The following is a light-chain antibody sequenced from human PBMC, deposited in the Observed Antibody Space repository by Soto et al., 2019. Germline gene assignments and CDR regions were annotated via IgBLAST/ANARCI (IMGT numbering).Light chain of an antibody. V-gene: IGLV2-8*01. Sequence: QSALTQPPSASGSPGQSVTISCTGTSSDVGGYNFVSWYQHHPGRAPQALIYEVYKRPSGVPDRFSGSKSGNTASLTVSGLQTEDEADYYCTSYAGSNNLVVFGGGTKLTVL. J-gene: IGLJ3*02. CDR1: SSDVGGYNF. CDR2: EVY. CDR3: TSYAGSNNLVV.